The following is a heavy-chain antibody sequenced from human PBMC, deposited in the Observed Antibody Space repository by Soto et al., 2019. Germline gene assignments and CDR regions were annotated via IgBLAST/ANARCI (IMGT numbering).Heavy chain of an antibody. Sequence: QVQLVESGGGVVQPGRSLRLSCAASGFTFSSYGMHWVRQAPGKGLEWVAVISYDGSNKYYADSVKGRFTISRDNSKNTLYLQMNSLRAEDTAVYYCAKLGDSSGLSAFDIWGRGTMVTVSS. CDR1: GFTFSSYG. CDR2: ISYDGSNK. D-gene: IGHD3-22*01. J-gene: IGHJ3*02. V-gene: IGHV3-30*18. CDR3: AKLGDSSGLSAFDI.